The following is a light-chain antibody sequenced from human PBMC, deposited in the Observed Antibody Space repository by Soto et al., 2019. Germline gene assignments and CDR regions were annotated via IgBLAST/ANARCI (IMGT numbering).Light chain of an antibody. Sequence: EIVMTQSPATLSVSPGERATLSCRASQSVSTNLAWYQQKPGQAPRLLISDASTRATGIPARFSGSGFGTEFTLTISSLQSEDFAVYYCKQYHNWSPFTFGGGTKVEIK. J-gene: IGKJ4*02. CDR3: KQYHNWSPFT. CDR1: QSVSTN. CDR2: DAS. V-gene: IGKV3-15*01.